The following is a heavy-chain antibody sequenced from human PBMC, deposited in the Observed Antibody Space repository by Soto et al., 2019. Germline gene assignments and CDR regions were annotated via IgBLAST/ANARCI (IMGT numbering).Heavy chain of an antibody. CDR3: ARGYSSGWPARLGYFDY. CDR2: IYSGGST. Sequence: PWGSLRLSCAASGFPVSSNYMSWVRQAPGKGLEWVSVIYSGGSTYYADSVKGRFTISRDNSKNTLYLQMNSLRAEDTAVYYCARGYSSGWPARLGYFDYWGQGTLVTVSS. D-gene: IGHD6-19*01. CDR1: GFPVSSNY. V-gene: IGHV3-53*01. J-gene: IGHJ4*02.